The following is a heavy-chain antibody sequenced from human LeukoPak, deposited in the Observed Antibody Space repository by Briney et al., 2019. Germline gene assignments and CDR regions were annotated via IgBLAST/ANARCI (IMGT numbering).Heavy chain of an antibody. CDR3: ARGSSIHVLLYHYYYMDV. Sequence: ASVKVSCKASGYTFTSYGISWVRQAPGQGLEWMGWINPDSGGTNYAQRFQGRVTMTRDTSISTAYMELSSLRSDDTAVYYCARGSSIHVLLYHYYYMDVWGKGTTVAVSS. CDR1: GYTFTSYG. CDR2: INPDSGGT. D-gene: IGHD2-2*01. J-gene: IGHJ6*03. V-gene: IGHV1-2*02.